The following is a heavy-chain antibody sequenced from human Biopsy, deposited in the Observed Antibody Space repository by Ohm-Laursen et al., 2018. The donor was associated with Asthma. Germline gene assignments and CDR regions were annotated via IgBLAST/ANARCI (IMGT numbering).Heavy chain of an antibody. J-gene: IGHJ4*02. CDR2: INSVFGTT. CDR3: ARKAGSFISRTCYSLDF. V-gene: IGHV1-69*01. Sequence: SSVKVSCKSLGGTFNTYVIGWVRQAPGQGLEWMGGINSVFGTTTYPQKFQDRVTITADDSTSTVYMELSSLRSEDTAVYYCARKAGSFISRTCYSLDFGGRGTLVTVSP. D-gene: IGHD2-15*01. CDR1: GGTFNTYV.